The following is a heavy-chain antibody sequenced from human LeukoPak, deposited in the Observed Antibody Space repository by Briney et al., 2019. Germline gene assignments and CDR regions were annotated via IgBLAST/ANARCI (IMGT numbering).Heavy chain of an antibody. D-gene: IGHD3-10*01. Sequence: SETLSLTCTVSGGSISSYYWSWIRQPPGKGLEWIGYIYYSGSTNYNPSLKSRVTISVDTSKNQFSLKLSSVTAADTAVYYCARVPTMVRGVIIYWFDPWGQGTLVTVSS. CDR1: GGSISSYY. CDR3: ARVPTMVRGVIIYWFDP. CDR2: IYYSGST. V-gene: IGHV4-59*01. J-gene: IGHJ5*02.